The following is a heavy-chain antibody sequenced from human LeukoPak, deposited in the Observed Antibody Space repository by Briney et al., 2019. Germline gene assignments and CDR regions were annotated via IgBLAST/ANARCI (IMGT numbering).Heavy chain of an antibody. V-gene: IGHV3-23*01. J-gene: IGHJ6*02. D-gene: IGHD3-10*01. CDR1: GFTFSSYA. CDR3: AKRGGYYGSGSYWPYYYGMDV. Sequence: GGSLRLSCAASGFTFSSYAMSWVRQAPGKGLEWVSAISGSGGSTCYADSVKGRFTISRDNSKNTLYLQMNSLRAEDTAVYYCAKRGGYYGSGSYWPYYYGMDVWGQGTTVTVSS. CDR2: ISGSGGST.